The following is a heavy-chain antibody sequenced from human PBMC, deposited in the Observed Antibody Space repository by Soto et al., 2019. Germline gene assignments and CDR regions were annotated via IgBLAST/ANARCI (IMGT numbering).Heavy chain of an antibody. V-gene: IGHV1-18*01. J-gene: IGHJ6*02. Sequence: QVQLVQSGAEVKKPGASVKVSCKASGYSFTSYGFNWVRQAPGQGLEWMGWISAYNGNTNYAQKLQGRVTMTTDTPTGTAYMELRSLRADDTAVYYWARDLVPAAGGGVYYYYGMDVWGQGTTVTVSS. D-gene: IGHD2-2*01. CDR1: GYSFTSYG. CDR2: ISAYNGNT. CDR3: ARDLVPAAGGGVYYYYGMDV.